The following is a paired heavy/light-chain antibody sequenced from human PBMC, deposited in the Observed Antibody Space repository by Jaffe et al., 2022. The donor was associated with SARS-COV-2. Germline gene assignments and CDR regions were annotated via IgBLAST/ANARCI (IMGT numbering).Heavy chain of an antibody. V-gene: IGHV3-23*04. CDR1: GFTFNTYA. CDR2: ISGSGGTT. J-gene: IGHJ4*02. D-gene: IGHD3-16*01. Sequence: EVQLVESGGGLVQPGGSLRLSCVASGFTFNTYAMTWVRQAPGKGLEWVSSISGSGGTTYYADSVKGRFTISRDNSNDTLFLQVSSLRAEDTAIYYCAKGSFILTFGNWGQGTLVTVSS. CDR3: AKGSFILTFGN.
Light chain of an antibody. Sequence: DVVMTQSPLSLPVTLGQPASISCRSSQSLVYSDGNTYLNWYHQRPGQSPRRLIFKVSVRDSGVPDRFSGSGSGTNFTLRISRVEAEDVGVYYCMQGTHWPRTFGGGTKVEVK. CDR2: KVS. J-gene: IGKJ4*01. V-gene: IGKV2-30*01. CDR1: QSLVYSDGNTY. CDR3: MQGTHWPRT.